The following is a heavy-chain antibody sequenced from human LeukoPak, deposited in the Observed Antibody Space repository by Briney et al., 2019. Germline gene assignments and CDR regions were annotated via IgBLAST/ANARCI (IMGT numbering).Heavy chain of an antibody. D-gene: IGHD6-13*01. V-gene: IGHV3-23*01. CDR2: ISNSGGST. J-gene: IGHJ4*02. CDR1: GFTFNNYA. CDR3: AKAAGSSWDPHWDY. Sequence: GGSLRLSCGASGFTFNNYAMSWVRQAPGKGLEWVASISNSGGSTYYADSVKGRFTISGDNSKNTRSLQMNSLTVEDTALYYCAKAAGSSWDPHWDYWGQGTLVIVSS.